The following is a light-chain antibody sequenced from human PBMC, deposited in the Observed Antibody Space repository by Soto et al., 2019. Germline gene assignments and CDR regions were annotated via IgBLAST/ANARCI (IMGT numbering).Light chain of an antibody. CDR1: QSISSN. CDR3: QQYTNWPRT. J-gene: IGKJ1*01. CDR2: GAS. Sequence: EIVMTQSPATLSVSPGERATLSCRASQSISSNLAWYQQKPGRAPRLLIYGASTRATGIPARFSGSGSGTEFTLTISSLQSEDFAVYSCQQYTNWPRTFGQGTKVEIK. V-gene: IGKV3-15*01.